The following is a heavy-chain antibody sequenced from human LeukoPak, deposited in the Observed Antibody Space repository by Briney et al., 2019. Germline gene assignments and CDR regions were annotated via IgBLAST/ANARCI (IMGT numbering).Heavy chain of an antibody. CDR2: IYTSGST. CDR1: GGSISSYY. CDR3: ARESYGSGSRRFDY. J-gene: IGHJ4*02. D-gene: IGHD3-10*01. V-gene: IGHV4-4*07. Sequence: SETLSLTCTVSGGSISSYYWSWIRQPAGKGLEWIGRIYTSGSTNYNPSLKSRVTMSVDTSKNQFSLKLSSVTAADTAVYYCARESYGSGSRRFDYWGQGTLVTVSS.